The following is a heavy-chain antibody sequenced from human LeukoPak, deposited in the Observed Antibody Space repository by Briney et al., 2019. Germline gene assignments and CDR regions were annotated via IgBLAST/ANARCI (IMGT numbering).Heavy chain of an antibody. Sequence: GGSLRLSCAASGFTFSSYGMPWVRQAPGKGLEWVAVISYDGSNKYYADSVKGRFTISRDNSKNTLYLQMNSLRAEDTAVYYCAKDRYSSSWRLPGYWGQGTLVTVSS. CDR1: GFTFSSYG. J-gene: IGHJ4*02. V-gene: IGHV3-30*18. CDR3: AKDRYSSSWRLPGY. D-gene: IGHD6-13*01. CDR2: ISYDGSNK.